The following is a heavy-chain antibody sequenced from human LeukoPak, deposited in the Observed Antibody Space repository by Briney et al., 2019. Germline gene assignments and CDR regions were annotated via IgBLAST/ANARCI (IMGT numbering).Heavy chain of an antibody. D-gene: IGHD3-10*01. CDR3: ARVITMVRGGEDY. CDR2: INHSGST. Sequence: PSETLSLTCTVSGGSISSSSYYWSWIRQPPGKGLEWIGEINHSGSTNYNPSLKSRVTISVDTSKNQFSLKLSSVTAADTAVYYCARVITMVRGGEDYWGQGTLVTVSS. J-gene: IGHJ4*02. CDR1: GGSISSSSYY. V-gene: IGHV4-39*07.